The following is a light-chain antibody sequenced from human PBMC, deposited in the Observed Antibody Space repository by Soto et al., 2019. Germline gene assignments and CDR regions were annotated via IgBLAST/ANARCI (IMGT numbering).Light chain of an antibody. CDR2: EVT. Sequence: QSALTQPPSATGSPGQSVTISCTGTSSDVGGYDYVSWYQQSPGKAPKLIIYEVTKRPSGVPDRFSGSKSGNTASLTVSGLQAEDEADYYCTSYAGSNKIFGGGTKVTVL. J-gene: IGLJ2*01. V-gene: IGLV2-8*01. CDR3: TSYAGSNKI. CDR1: SSDVGGYDY.